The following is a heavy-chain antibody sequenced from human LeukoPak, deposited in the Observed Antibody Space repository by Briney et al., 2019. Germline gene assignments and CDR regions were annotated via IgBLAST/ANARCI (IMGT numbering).Heavy chain of an antibody. CDR2: MNSKSNNR. CDR1: GYTFTNYD. Sequence: ASVKVSCKASGYTFTNYDVNWVRQATGQGLEWMGWMNSKSNNRGYAQKFQGRVTITTNTSISTAYMELSNLRSEDTAVYYCARALKGNYYSGSGTYRWFAPWGQGTLVTVSS. CDR3: ARALKGNYYSGSGTYRWFAP. J-gene: IGHJ5*02. D-gene: IGHD3-10*01. V-gene: IGHV1-8*03.